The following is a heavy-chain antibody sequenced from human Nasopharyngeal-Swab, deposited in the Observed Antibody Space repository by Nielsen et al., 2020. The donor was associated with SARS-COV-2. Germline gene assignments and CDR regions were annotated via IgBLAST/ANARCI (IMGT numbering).Heavy chain of an antibody. V-gene: IGHV3-48*04. Sequence: GGSLGLSCAASGFTFSNYNMNWVRQAPGKGLEWVSYITSTSSTIYYADSVKGRFTISRDNAKNSLSLQINSLRAEDTAMYYCVSSYYGSAYWGQGTLVTVSS. CDR1: GFTFSNYN. CDR3: VSSYYGSAY. J-gene: IGHJ4*02. CDR2: ITSTSSTI. D-gene: IGHD3-10*01.